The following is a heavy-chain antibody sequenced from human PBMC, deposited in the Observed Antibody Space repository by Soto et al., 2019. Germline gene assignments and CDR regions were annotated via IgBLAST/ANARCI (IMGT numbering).Heavy chain of an antibody. J-gene: IGHJ4*02. V-gene: IGHV4-31*03. CDR2: IYYSGST. Sequence: QVQLQESGPGLVKLSQTLSLPCTVSGASITSGGYYWSWIRQHPGKGLEWIGYIYYSGSTYYNPSLKSRVTISVDTSKNQFSLKLSSVTAADTAVYYCARGRSSTSPSPIGYWGQGTLVTVSS. CDR1: GASITSGGYY. CDR3: ARGRSSTSPSPIGY. D-gene: IGHD2-2*01.